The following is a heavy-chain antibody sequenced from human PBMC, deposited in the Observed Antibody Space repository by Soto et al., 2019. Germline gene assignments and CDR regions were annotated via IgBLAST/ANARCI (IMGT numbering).Heavy chain of an antibody. CDR2: LVVGSGNT. J-gene: IGHJ4*02. Sequence: ASVKVSCKTSGFMFTSSAVQWVRQARGQRLEWIGWLVVGSGNTHYAQHFQERVTLTRDMSTGTAYMELSSLRAEDTAVYYCARDFHVIGGATTDWGQGTLVTVSS. D-gene: IGHD1-26*01. CDR3: ARDFHVIGGATTD. CDR1: GFMFTSSA. V-gene: IGHV1-58*01.